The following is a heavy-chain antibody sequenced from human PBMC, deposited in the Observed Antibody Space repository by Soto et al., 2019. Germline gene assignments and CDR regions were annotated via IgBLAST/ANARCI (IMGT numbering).Heavy chain of an antibody. V-gene: IGHV1-18*01. Sequence: ASVKVSCKASGYTFTSYGISWVLQSPVQGLEWMGWISAYNGNTNYAQKLQGRVTMTTDTSTSTAYMELRSLRSDDTAVYYCARDPPYCSGGSCSSTWFDPWGQGTLVTVSS. J-gene: IGHJ5*02. D-gene: IGHD2-15*01. CDR1: GYTFTSYG. CDR3: ARDPPYCSGGSCSSTWFDP. CDR2: ISAYNGNT.